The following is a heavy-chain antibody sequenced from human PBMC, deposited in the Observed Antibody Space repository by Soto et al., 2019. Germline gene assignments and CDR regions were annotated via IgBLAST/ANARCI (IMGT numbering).Heavy chain of an antibody. CDR3: ARRYGTTFDY. J-gene: IGHJ4*02. CDR2: IYYSGST. V-gene: IGHV4-59*08. Sequence: ETLSLTCTVSGGSISSYYWSWIRQPPGKGLEWIGYIYYSGSTNYNPSLKSRVTISVDTSKNQFSLKLSSVAAADTAVYYCARRYGTTFDYWGQGTLVTVSS. CDR1: GGSISSYY. D-gene: IGHD1-1*01.